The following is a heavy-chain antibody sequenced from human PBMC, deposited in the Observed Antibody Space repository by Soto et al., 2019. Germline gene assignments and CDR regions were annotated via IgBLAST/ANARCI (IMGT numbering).Heavy chain of an antibody. CDR1: GDSISKTNW. CDR2: IHQSGST. Sequence: PSETLSLTCAVSGDSISKTNWWSWVRQPPGKGLEWIGEIHQSGSTNYSPSLKGRVTISVDNSKNQFSLKLRSVSAADTAVYYCARVPFIVEIPPAPSGWFDPWGQGTLVTVSS. J-gene: IGHJ5*02. V-gene: IGHV4-4*02. D-gene: IGHD2-2*01. CDR3: ARVPFIVEIPPAPSGWFDP.